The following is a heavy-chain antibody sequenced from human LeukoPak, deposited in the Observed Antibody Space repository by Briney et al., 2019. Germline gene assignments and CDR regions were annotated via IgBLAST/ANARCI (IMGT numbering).Heavy chain of an antibody. Sequence: GRCLSPSCAASGLILGPYSAEWVRHGPGRGREWVSVIKAEGSGTFYADSVRGRFTTSRDNSKNSLYLQMNSLTSEDTALYYCATWAFYHNLDVWGQGTTVIVSS. V-gene: IGHV3-43*02. CDR3: ATWAFYHNLDV. D-gene: IGHD2/OR15-2a*01. CDR2: IKAEGSGT. CDR1: GLILGPYS. J-gene: IGHJ6*02.